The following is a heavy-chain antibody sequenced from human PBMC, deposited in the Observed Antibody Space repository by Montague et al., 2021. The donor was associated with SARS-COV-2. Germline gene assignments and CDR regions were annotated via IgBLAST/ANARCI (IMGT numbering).Heavy chain of an antibody. D-gene: IGHD1-7*01. Sequence: SLRLSCAASGFTVSSNYMSWVRQAPGKGLEWVSVIYSGGSTYYADSVKGRFTISRDNSKNTPYLQMNSLRAEDTAVYYCARDLMELQGMDVWGQGTTVTVSS. CDR3: ARDLMELQGMDV. CDR2: IYSGGST. CDR1: GFTVSSNY. V-gene: IGHV3-53*01. J-gene: IGHJ6*02.